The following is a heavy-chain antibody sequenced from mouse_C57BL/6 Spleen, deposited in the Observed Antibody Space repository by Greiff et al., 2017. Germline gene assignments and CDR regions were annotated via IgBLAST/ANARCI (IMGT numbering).Heavy chain of an antibody. Sequence: EVKVEESGGGLVQPGGSMKLSCVASGFTFSNYWMNWVRQSPDKGLEWVAQIRLKSDNYATHYAESVKGRFTISRDDSKSSVYLQMNNLRAEDTGIYYCTSWAWFAYWGQGTLVTVSA. CDR2: IRLKSDNYAT. V-gene: IGHV6-3*01. CDR1: GFTFSNYW. D-gene: IGHD4-1*01. CDR3: TSWAWFAY. J-gene: IGHJ3*01.